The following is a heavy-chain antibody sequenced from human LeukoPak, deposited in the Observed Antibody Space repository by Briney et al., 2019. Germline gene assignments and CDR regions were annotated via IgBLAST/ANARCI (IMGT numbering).Heavy chain of an antibody. V-gene: IGHV1-8*02. CDR3: ARSHYYASNWFDP. D-gene: IGHD3-10*01. CDR2: MNPNSGNT. Sequence: GASVKVSCKASGYSFTDYYMHWVRQAPGQGLEWMGWMNPNSGNTGYAQKFQGRVTMTRNTSISTAYMELSSLRSEDTAVYYCARSHYYASNWFDPWGQGTLVTVSS. CDR1: GYSFTDYY. J-gene: IGHJ5*02.